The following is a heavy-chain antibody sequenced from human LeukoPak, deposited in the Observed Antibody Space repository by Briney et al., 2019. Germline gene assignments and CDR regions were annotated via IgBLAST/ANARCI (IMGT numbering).Heavy chain of an antibody. CDR2: IKQDGSEK. Sequence: GGSLRLSCEGSGFTFSSYWMSWVRQAPGKGLEWVANIKQDGSEKYYVDSVKGRFTISRDNAKNSLFLQMNCLRADDTAVYYCASGGSYFGYWGQGTLVTVSS. J-gene: IGHJ4*02. CDR3: ASGGSYFGY. CDR1: GFTFSSYW. V-gene: IGHV3-7*05.